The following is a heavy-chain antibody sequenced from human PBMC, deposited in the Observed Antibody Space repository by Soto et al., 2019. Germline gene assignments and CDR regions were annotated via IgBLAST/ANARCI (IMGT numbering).Heavy chain of an antibody. V-gene: IGHV3-48*02. J-gene: IGHJ4*02. CDR2: ISSSSTI. D-gene: IGHD3-9*01. Sequence: PGGSLRLSCAASGFTSSSYSMNWVRQAPGKGLEWVSYISSSSTIYYADSVKGRFTIPRDNAKNSLYLQMNSLRDEDTAVYYCAREVYDILTGQRRIDYWGQGTLVTVSS. CDR3: AREVYDILTGQRRIDY. CDR1: GFTSSSYS.